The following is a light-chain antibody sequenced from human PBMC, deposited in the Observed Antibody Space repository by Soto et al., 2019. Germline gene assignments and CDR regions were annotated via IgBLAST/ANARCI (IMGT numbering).Light chain of an antibody. CDR3: QEYGSSILS. V-gene: IGKV3-20*01. J-gene: IGKJ4*01. CDR2: GSS. Sequence: EIVLTQSPGTLSLSPGERATLSCRASQSVSSSYLAWYQQQPGQAPRLLIYGSSNRATGIPDRFSGSGSGTDFTLTISRLEPEDFAVYYCQEYGSSILSFGGGTKV. CDR1: QSVSSSY.